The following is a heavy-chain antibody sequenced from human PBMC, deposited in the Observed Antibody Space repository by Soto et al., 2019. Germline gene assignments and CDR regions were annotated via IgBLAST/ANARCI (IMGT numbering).Heavy chain of an antibody. D-gene: IGHD1-7*01. J-gene: IGHJ6*03. Sequence: GASVKVSCKASGDTFTSYGISWARQAPGQGLEWMGWISAYNGNTNYAQKLQGRVTMTTDTSTSTAYMELRSLRSDDTAVYYCAREGWELRLGTYYMDVWGKGTTVTVSS. CDR3: AREGWELRLGTYYMDV. CDR1: GDTFTSYG. V-gene: IGHV1-18*01. CDR2: ISAYNGNT.